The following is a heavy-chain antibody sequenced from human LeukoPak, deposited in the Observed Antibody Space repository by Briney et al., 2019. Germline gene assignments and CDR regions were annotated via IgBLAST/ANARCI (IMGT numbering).Heavy chain of an antibody. J-gene: IGHJ4*02. CDR1: GFTFSSYS. D-gene: IGHD3-22*01. CDR3: ARDQYYYDSSGYYTGDY. V-gene: IGHV3-21*01. CDR2: ISSSSSYI. Sequence: GGSLRLSCAASGFTFSSYSMNWVRQAPGKGLEWVSSISSSSSYIYYADSVKGRFTISRDNSKNTLYLQMNSLRAEDTAVYYCARDQYYYDSSGYYTGDYWGQGTLVTVSS.